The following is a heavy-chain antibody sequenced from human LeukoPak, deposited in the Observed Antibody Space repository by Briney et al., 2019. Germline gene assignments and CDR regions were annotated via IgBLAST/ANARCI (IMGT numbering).Heavy chain of an antibody. CDR2: MYYSGST. Sequence: SETVSLTCTVSGGSISSSYFYWDWIRQPPGKGLEWIGSMYYSGSTYYNPSLKSRVTISVDTSKNQFSLKLSSVTAADTAVYYCARSSRDGYNYFDYWGQGTLVTVSS. V-gene: IGHV4-39*01. CDR1: GGSISSSYFY. CDR3: ARSSRDGYNYFDY. J-gene: IGHJ4*02. D-gene: IGHD5-24*01.